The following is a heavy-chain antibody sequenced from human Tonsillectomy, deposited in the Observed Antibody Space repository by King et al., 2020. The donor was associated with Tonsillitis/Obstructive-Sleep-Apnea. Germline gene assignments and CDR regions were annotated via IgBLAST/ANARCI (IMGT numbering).Heavy chain of an antibody. D-gene: IGHD2-2*01. J-gene: IGHJ4*02. CDR2: ISGSGGSK. CDR1: GFTFSTYA. Sequence: VQLVESGGGLVQPGGSLRLSCAASGFTFSTYALSWVRQAPGRGLEWVSGISGSGGSKYHADSVKGRFTISRDNSKNTLYLQMDSLRAVDTAVYFCAKARSDKIPAAMGYWGQGTLVTVSS. V-gene: IGHV3-23*04. CDR3: AKARSDKIPAAMGY.